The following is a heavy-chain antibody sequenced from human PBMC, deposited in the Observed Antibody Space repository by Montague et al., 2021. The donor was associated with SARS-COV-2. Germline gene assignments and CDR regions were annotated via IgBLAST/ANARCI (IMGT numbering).Heavy chain of an antibody. J-gene: IGHJ4*02. CDR2: IFWDDAK. Sequence: PALVKPTQTLTLTCTFSGFSLSTSGVGVGWIRQPPGKALEWLAFIFWDDAKHYIPSLKTRLTITKDTSKNQVVLTMSNMDLVDTATYYCARSVPTITAIPTTPCDFWGQGTLVIVSS. CDR3: ARSVPTITAIPTTPCDF. V-gene: IGHV2-5*02. D-gene: IGHD3-10*01. CDR1: GFSLSTSGVG.